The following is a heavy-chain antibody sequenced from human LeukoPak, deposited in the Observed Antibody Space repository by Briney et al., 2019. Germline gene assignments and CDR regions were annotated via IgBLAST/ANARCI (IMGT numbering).Heavy chain of an antibody. CDR2: ISSSGDTI. V-gene: IGHV3-48*03. Sequence: PGGSLRLSCAASGFTFSSYEMNWVRQAPGKGLEWISYISSSGDTIYYADSVKGRFTISRDNAKNSLYLQMNSLRAEDTALYYCARNWANRYFDYWGQGTLVTPSS. D-gene: IGHD2-8*01. CDR3: ARNWANRYFDY. J-gene: IGHJ4*02. CDR1: GFTFSSYE.